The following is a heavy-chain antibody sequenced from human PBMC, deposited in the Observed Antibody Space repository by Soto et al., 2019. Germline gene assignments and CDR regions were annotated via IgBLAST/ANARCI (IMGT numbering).Heavy chain of an antibody. CDR2: ISGGGGGT. D-gene: IGHD3-10*01. Sequence: EVQLLESGGGLVQPGGSLRLSCAASGFSFSNYAMNWVRQAPGKGLEWVSGISGGGGGTYYADSVKGRFIISRDNSKNTVYLQMNSLRAEDTAVYYCATDSISDRETVNFDSWGQGTLVTVSS. CDR3: ATDSISDRETVNFDS. V-gene: IGHV3-23*01. CDR1: GFSFSNYA. J-gene: IGHJ4*02.